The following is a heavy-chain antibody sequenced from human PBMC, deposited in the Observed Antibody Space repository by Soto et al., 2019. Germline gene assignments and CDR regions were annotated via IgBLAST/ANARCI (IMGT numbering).Heavy chain of an antibody. J-gene: IGHJ4*02. V-gene: IGHV3-72*01. Sequence: TGGSLRLSCAASGFTLSDHFMEWVRQAPGKGLEWVGRTKHKAASYTTDYAASVTGRFTIXXXXXXSSLYLQMNSLTTEDTAMYYCATLQFSRWFYWGLGTLVTVSS. CDR2: TKHKAASYTT. CDR3: ATLQFSRWFY. D-gene: IGHD4-4*01. CDR1: GFTLSDHF.